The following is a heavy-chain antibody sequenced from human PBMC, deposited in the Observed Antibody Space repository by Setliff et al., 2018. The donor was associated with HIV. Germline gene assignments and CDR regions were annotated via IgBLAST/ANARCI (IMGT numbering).Heavy chain of an antibody. V-gene: IGHV4-61*02. CDR3: ATFPTTVTALGSNY. D-gene: IGHD2-21*02. J-gene: IGHJ4*02. CDR1: GGSISRGSYY. Sequence: PSETLSLTCTVSGGSISRGSYYWSWIRQPAGKGLEWIGRIYTSGSTNYNPSLKSRVTISVDTSKNQFSLKLSSVTAADTAVYYCATFPTTVTALGSNYWGQGTLVTVSS. CDR2: IYTSGST.